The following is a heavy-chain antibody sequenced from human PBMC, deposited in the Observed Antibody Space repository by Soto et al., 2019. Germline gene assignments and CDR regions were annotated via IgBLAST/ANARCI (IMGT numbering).Heavy chain of an antibody. D-gene: IGHD3-16*01. CDR3: ARLWGWSVDD. CDR1: GGSISSYY. J-gene: IGHJ4*02. V-gene: IGHV4-59*08. CDR2: IYYSGST. Sequence: SETLSLTCTVSGGSISSYYWSWIRQPPGKGLEWIGYIYYSGSTNYNPSLKSRVTISVDTSKNQFSLKLSSVTAADTAVYYCARLWGWSVDDSGQGTLVTVSS.